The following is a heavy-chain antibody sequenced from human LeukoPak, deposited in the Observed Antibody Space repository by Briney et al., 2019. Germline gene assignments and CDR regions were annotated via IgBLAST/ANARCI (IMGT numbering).Heavy chain of an antibody. CDR1: GFTFSSYA. V-gene: IGHV3-23*01. CDR2: ISGSGGST. CDR3: AKDGVEDYYDSSGYFDY. J-gene: IGHJ4*02. Sequence: GGSLRLSCAASGFTFSSYAMSWVRQAPGKGLEWVSAISGSGGSTYYADSVKGRFTISRDNSKNTLYLQMNSLRAEDTAVYYCAKDGVEDYYDSSGYFDYWGQGTLVTVSP. D-gene: IGHD3-22*01.